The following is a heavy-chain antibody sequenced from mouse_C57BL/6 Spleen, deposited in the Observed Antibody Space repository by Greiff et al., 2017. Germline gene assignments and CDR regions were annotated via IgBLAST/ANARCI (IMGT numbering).Heavy chain of an antibody. CDR2: ISNGGGST. CDR3: GRQEGSVYFDY. J-gene: IGHJ2*01. V-gene: IGHV5-12*01. CDR1: GFTFSDYY. Sequence: EVKVVESGGGLVQPGGSMKLSCAASGFTFSDYYMYWVRQTPEKRLEWVAYISNGGGSTYYPDTVKGRFTISRDNAKNTLYLQMSRLKSEDTAMYYCGRQEGSVYFDYWGQGTTLTVSS.